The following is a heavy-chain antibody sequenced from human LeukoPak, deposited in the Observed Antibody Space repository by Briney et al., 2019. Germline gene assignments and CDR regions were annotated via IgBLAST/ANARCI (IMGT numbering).Heavy chain of an antibody. Sequence: SETLSLTCTISDGFINGYYWTWIRQPAGKGLEWIGRLYSSGSTYYNPPLKSRVTISVDTSKNQFSLKLSSVTAADTAVYYCARVLDSSGYYYGFDPWGQGTLVTVSS. D-gene: IGHD3-22*01. CDR2: LYSSGST. V-gene: IGHV4-4*07. J-gene: IGHJ5*02. CDR1: DGFINGYY. CDR3: ARVLDSSGYYYGFDP.